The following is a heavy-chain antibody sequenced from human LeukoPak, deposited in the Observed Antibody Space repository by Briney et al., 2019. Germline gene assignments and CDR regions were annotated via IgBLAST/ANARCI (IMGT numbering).Heavy chain of an antibody. D-gene: IGHD4-11*01. J-gene: IGHJ6*03. CDR3: ARAVSAGPSYYYYYMDV. CDR1: GGSISSCY. Sequence: KTSETLSLTCTVSGGSISSCYWSWIRQPPGKGLEGIGYIYYSGSTNYNPSLKSRVTISVDTSKNQFSLKLSSVTAADTAVYYCARAVSAGPSYYYYYMDVWGKGTTVTVSS. V-gene: IGHV4-59*01. CDR2: IYYSGST.